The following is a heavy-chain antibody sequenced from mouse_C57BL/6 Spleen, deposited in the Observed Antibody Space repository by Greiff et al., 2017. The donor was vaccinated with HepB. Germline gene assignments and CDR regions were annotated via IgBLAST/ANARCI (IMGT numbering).Heavy chain of an antibody. CDR1: GYSFTSYY. CDR2: IYPGSGNT. CDR3: ARNYAMDY. V-gene: IGHV1-66*01. Sequence: VQLQQSGPELVKPGASVKISCKASGYSFTSYYIHWVKQRPGQGPEWIGWIYPGSGNTKYHEKFKGKATLTADTSSSTAYMQLSSLTSEDSAVYYCARNYAMDYWGQGTSVTVSS. J-gene: IGHJ4*01.